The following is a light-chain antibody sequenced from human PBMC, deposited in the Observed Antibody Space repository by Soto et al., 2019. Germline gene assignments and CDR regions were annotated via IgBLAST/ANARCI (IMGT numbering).Light chain of an antibody. CDR1: QGISSW. CDR3: QHYDGYPQI. Sequence: DTQMTQSPSSVSASVGDRVTITCRASQGISSWLAWYQQKPGKAPNLPIYAASRLQSGVPSRFSGSGSGTDFTLTISSLQPEDFATYYCQHYDGYPQIFGQGTRLEIK. V-gene: IGKV1-12*01. CDR2: AAS. J-gene: IGKJ5*01.